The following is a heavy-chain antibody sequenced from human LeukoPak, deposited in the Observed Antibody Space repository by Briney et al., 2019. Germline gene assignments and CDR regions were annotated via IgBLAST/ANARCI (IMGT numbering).Heavy chain of an antibody. CDR1: GFTFSTYG. Sequence: GGSLRLSCAASGFTFSTYGMSWVRQAPGKGLDWVSAVSGSGGSTHYADSVTGRFTISRDNSKNTLYLQMNSLRAEDTAVYYCAKDRYYDNTGDHYESEYWGQGTLVTVSS. D-gene: IGHD3-22*01. CDR3: AKDRYYDNTGDHYESEY. V-gene: IGHV3-23*01. J-gene: IGHJ4*02. CDR2: VSGSGGST.